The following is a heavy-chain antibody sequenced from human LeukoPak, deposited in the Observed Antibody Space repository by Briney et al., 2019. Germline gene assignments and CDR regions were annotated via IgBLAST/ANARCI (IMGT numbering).Heavy chain of an antibody. J-gene: IGHJ2*01. D-gene: IGHD4-17*01. CDR2: IYYSGST. Sequence: SETLSLTCTVSGGSIGSYYWSWIRQPPGKGLEWIGYIYYSGSTNYNPSLKSRVTISVDTSKNQFSLKLSSVTAADTAVYYCARSESTVRHWYFDLWGRGTLVTVSS. CDR3: ARSESTVRHWYFDL. CDR1: GGSIGSYY. V-gene: IGHV4-59*01.